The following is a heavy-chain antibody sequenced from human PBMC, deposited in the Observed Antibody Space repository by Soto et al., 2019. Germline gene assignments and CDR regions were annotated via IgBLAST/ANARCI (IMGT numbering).Heavy chain of an antibody. CDR1: GYTLTKLS. CDR2: FDPEDGET. Sequence: ASVKVSCKVSGYTLTKLSMPWVGKAPGKGLGWLGGFDPEDGETIYAQKFQGRVTMTEDTSTDTAYMELSSLRPEDTAVYYCATDHGIAVAGTNFKPLYYFDYWGQGTLVTVSS. J-gene: IGHJ4*02. D-gene: IGHD6-19*01. V-gene: IGHV1-24*01. CDR3: ATDHGIAVAGTNFKPLYYFDY.